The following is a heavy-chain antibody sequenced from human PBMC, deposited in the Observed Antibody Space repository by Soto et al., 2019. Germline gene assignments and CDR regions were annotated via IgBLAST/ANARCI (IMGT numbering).Heavy chain of an antibody. Sequence: GGSLRLSCAASGFTLTSCAMSWVRQTPGKGLEWVSALGRSGGATYYADSVKGRFTISRDTSTNTLYLQMTNLRADDTAIYYCAKGEMATIRNSFDPWGQGTLVTVSS. CDR3: AKGEMATIRNSFDP. D-gene: IGHD5-12*01. CDR1: GFTLTSCA. J-gene: IGHJ5*02. CDR2: LGRSGGAT. V-gene: IGHV3-23*01.